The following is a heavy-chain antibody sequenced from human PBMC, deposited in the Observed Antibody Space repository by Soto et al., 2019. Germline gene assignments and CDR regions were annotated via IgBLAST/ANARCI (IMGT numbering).Heavy chain of an antibody. D-gene: IGHD2-2*01. CDR1: GYTLTELS. Sequence: ASSKVPCKVSGYTLTELSMHLVRQAPGKGLEWVGGFDPEDGETIYAQKFQGRVTMTEDTSTDTAYMELSSLRYEDTAVYYCATIEEPAYYYYGMDVWGQGTTVTVSS. V-gene: IGHV1-24*01. CDR2: FDPEDGET. J-gene: IGHJ6*02. CDR3: ATIEEPAYYYYGMDV.